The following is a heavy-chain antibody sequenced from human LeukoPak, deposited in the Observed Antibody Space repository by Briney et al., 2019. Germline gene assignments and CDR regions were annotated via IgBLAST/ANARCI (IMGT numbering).Heavy chain of an antibody. J-gene: IGHJ4*02. CDR2: ISYDGSNK. V-gene: IGHV3-30-3*01. CDR3: ARDHAYYGSGHPPGFDY. Sequence: GRSLRLSCAASGFTFSSYAMHWVRQAPGKGLEWVAVISYDGSNKYNADSVKGRFTISRDNSKNTLYLQMNSLRAEDTAVYYCARDHAYYGSGHPPGFDYWGQGTLVTVSS. CDR1: GFTFSSYA. D-gene: IGHD3-10*01.